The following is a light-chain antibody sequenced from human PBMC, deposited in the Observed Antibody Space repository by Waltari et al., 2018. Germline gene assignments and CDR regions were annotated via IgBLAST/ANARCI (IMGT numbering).Light chain of an antibody. CDR3: QHRSNWPLT. J-gene: IGKJ4*01. Sequence: EIVLTQSPATLSVSQGEGATTSCRASQSVSSNFAWSHQKPGQAPRLLIYDASNMATGIPARFSGSGSGTDFTLTISSLEPEDFALYYCQHRSNWPLTFGGGTKVEIK. CDR1: QSVSSN. CDR2: DAS. V-gene: IGKV3-11*01.